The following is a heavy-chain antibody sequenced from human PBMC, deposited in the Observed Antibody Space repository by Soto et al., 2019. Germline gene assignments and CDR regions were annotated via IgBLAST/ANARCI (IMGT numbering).Heavy chain of an antibody. J-gene: IGHJ4*02. Sequence: TSETLSLTCAVYGGSFSGYYWSWIRQPPGKGLEWIGEINHSGSTNYNPSLKSRVTISVDTSKNQFSLKLSTVTAADTAVYYCAIRGYSYGNTFFYWGQGTLVTVSS. CDR1: GGSFSGYY. D-gene: IGHD5-18*01. CDR3: AIRGYSYGNTFFY. CDR2: INHSGST. V-gene: IGHV4-34*01.